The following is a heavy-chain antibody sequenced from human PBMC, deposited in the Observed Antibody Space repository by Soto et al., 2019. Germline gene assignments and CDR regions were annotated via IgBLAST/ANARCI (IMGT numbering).Heavy chain of an antibody. CDR1: GYTFTDYY. V-gene: IGHV1-2*02. D-gene: IGHD4-17*01. CDR3: ARDPPTDTGGY. J-gene: IGHJ4*02. Sequence: QVQLVQSGAEVKKPGASVKVSCKASGYTFTDYYLHWGRQAPGRGLEWMGWINPYTVGTKYAQKYQGRVTLTWDTSITTTYMEVRRLRSDDSAIYFCARDPPTDTGGYWGQGTQVTVSS. CDR2: INPYTVGT.